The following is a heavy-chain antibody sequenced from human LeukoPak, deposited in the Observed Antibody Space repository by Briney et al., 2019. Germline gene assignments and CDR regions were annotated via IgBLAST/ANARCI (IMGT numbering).Heavy chain of an antibody. CDR1: GFTFSSYA. J-gene: IGHJ4*02. V-gene: IGHV3-23*01. D-gene: IGHD6-19*01. CDR3: AKAGLYSSGWYDY. CDR2: ISGSGDST. Sequence: GGSLRLSCAASGFTFSSYAMSWVRQAPGKGLEWVSAISGSGDSTYYADSVKGRFTISRDNSKNTLYLQMNSLRAEDTAVYYCAKAGLYSSGWYDYWGQGTLVTVSS.